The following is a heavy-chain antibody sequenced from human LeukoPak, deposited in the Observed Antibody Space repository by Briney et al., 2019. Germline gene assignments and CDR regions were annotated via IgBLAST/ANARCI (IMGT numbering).Heavy chain of an antibody. CDR1: GFTFSSYG. V-gene: IGHV3-23*01. Sequence: PGGSLRLSCAPSGFTFSSYGMSWVRQAPGKGLEWVAAIRGGGGSTYYADSVKGRFTISRDNSKNTLYLQMNSLRAEDTAVYYCAKDHVAAAAGYFDYWGQGTLVTVSS. D-gene: IGHD6-13*01. J-gene: IGHJ4*02. CDR3: AKDHVAAAAGYFDY. CDR2: IRGGGGST.